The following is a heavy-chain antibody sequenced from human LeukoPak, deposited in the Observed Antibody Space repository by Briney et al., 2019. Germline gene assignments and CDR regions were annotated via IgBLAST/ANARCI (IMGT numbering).Heavy chain of an antibody. J-gene: IGHJ4*02. CDR3: ATYSRTSMVSGNY. D-gene: IGHD5-18*01. CDR2: ISGSGGST. V-gene: IGHV3-23*01. CDR1: GFTFSSYG. Sequence: PGGTLRLSCAASGFTFSSYGMSWVRQAPGKGLEWVSAISGSGGSTYYADSVKGRFTISRDNSKNTLYLQMNSLRAEDTAVYYCATYSRTSMVSGNYWGQGTLVTVSS.